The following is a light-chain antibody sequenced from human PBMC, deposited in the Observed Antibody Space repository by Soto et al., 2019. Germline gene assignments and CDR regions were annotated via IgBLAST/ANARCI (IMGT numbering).Light chain of an antibody. CDR2: TAS. J-gene: IGKJ4*01. CDR3: QQYFSYPLT. Sequence: AIRMTQSPSSFSASTGDRVTITCLASQGISSHLAWYQVKPGKDPRLLIYTASSLETGVPSRLSGSGSGTDFTLTISALQSEDFAVYYCQQYFSYPLTFGGGTKVEIK. V-gene: IGKV1-8*01. CDR1: QGISSH.